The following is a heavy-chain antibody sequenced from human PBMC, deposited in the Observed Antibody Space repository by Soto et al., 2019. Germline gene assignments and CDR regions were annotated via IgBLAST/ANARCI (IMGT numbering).Heavy chain of an antibody. CDR2: TRNKARGFTT. J-gene: IGHJ4*02. CDR1: GFTLNDHY. CDR3: VRVENGGYTPMRD. Sequence: EVQVAESGGGLVQPGGSLRLSCAASGFTLNDHYMDWVRQAPGKGLEWVGRTRNKARGFTTEYAASVKGRFTISRDDSESSLYLQMNSLKTDDTAVYYCVRVENGGYTPMRDWGQGTLVTVSS. V-gene: IGHV3-72*01. D-gene: IGHD3-16*01.